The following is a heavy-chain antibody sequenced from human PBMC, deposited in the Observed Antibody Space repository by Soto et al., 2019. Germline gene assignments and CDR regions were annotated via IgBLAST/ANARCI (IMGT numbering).Heavy chain of an antibody. J-gene: IGHJ4*02. D-gene: IGHD3-3*01. CDR1: GFTFRSYP. V-gene: IGHV3-30-3*02. CDR2: VSYDGITK. CDR3: TKEGLFWSGSFDS. Sequence: VGCLRLSCAASGFTFRSYPMHWVRQAPGKGLEWVAIVSYDGITKYADSVKGRFTISRDNSNNTLFLQMNSLRTEDTAVYYCTKEGLFWSGSFDSWGQGTLVTVSS.